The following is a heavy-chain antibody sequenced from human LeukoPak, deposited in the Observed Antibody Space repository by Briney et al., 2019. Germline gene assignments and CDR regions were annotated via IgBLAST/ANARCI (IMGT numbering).Heavy chain of an antibody. Sequence: GVPLTLFCAASGFTFSSYSMNWVRQAPGKGLEGVSSISSSSSYIYYADSVKGRFTISRDNAKKSLYLQMNSLRAEDTAVYYCARPLREYSSVDAFDIWGQGTMVTVSS. D-gene: IGHD5-18*01. CDR3: ARPLREYSSVDAFDI. CDR1: GFTFSSYS. J-gene: IGHJ3*02. V-gene: IGHV3-21*01. CDR2: ISSSSSYI.